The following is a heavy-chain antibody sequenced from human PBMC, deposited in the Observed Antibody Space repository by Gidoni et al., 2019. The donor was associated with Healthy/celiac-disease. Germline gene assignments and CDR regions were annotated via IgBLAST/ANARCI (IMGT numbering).Heavy chain of an antibody. D-gene: IGHD3-22*01. J-gene: IGHJ4*02. CDR3: ARDYYYYDSSGYQSPSRY. Sequence: QVQLVESGGGVVQPGRSLRLSCSASGFPFSSYAMHWVRQAPGKGLEWVSVISYDGTNKYYADSVKGRFTISRDNSKNTLYLQMNSLRAEDTAVYYCARDYYYYDSSGYQSPSRYWGQGTLVTVSS. CDR1: GFPFSSYA. V-gene: IGHV3-30-3*01. CDR2: ISYDGTNK.